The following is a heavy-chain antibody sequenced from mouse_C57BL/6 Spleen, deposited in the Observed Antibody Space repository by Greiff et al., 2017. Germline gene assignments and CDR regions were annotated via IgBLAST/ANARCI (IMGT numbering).Heavy chain of an antibody. Sequence: QVQLQQPGAELVKPGASVKLSCKASGYTFTSYWMQWVKQRPGQGLEWIGEIDPSDSYTNYTRKFKGKATLTVDTSSSTAYMQLSSLTSEDSAVYDCASASSGYPPFAYWGQGTLVTVSA. CDR2: IDPSDSYT. CDR3: ASASSGYPPFAY. J-gene: IGHJ3*01. D-gene: IGHD3-2*02. V-gene: IGHV1-50*01. CDR1: GYTFTSYW.